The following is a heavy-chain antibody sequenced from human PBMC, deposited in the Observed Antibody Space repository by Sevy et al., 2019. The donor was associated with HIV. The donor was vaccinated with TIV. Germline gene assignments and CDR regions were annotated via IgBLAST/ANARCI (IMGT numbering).Heavy chain of an antibody. V-gene: IGHV3-48*02. D-gene: IGHD3-10*01. CDR2: ISSSSSTI. J-gene: IGHJ3*02. CDR3: ARNHYYGSGSYYDAFDI. CDR1: GFTFSSYS. Sequence: GGSLRLSCAASGFTFSSYSMNWVRQAPGKGLEWVSYISSSSSTIYYADSVKGRFTISRDNAKNSLYLQMNSLRDKDTAVYYCARNHYYGSGSYYDAFDIWGQGTMVTVSS.